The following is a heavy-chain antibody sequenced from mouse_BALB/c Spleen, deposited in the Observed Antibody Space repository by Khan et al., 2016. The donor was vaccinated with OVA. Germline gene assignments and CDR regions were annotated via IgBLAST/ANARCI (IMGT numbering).Heavy chain of an antibody. Sequence: EVQLVESGPGLVKPSQSLSLTCTVTGYSITSDCAWNWIRQFPGNKLEWMGYINYSGSTNYNPSLKSRISITRDTSKNQFFLQLNSVTTEDTATYYCARDGSRYNYAMDYWGQGTAVTVSS. CDR2: INYSGST. V-gene: IGHV3-2*02. J-gene: IGHJ4*01. D-gene: IGHD2-3*01. CDR3: ARDGSRYNYAMDY. CDR1: GYSITSDCA.